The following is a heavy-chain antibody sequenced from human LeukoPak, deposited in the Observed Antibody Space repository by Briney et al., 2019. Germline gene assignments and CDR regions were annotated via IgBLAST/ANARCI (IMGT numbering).Heavy chain of an antibody. CDR3: ARVSPPDYDFWSGYYTGSWFDP. CDR1: GGSISSYY. J-gene: IGHJ5*02. Sequence: SETLSLTCTVSGGSISSYYWRWIRQPPGKGLEWIGYIYYSGSNNYNPSLKSRVTISVDTSKNQFSLKLSSVTAADTAVYYCARVSPPDYDFWSGYYTGSWFDPWGQGTLVTVSS. CDR2: IYYSGSN. V-gene: IGHV4-59*13. D-gene: IGHD3-3*01.